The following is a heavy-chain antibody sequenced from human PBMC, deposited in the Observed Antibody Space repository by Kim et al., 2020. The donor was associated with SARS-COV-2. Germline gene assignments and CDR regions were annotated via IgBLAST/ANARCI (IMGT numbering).Heavy chain of an antibody. V-gene: IGHV3-48*03. CDR1: GFTFSSYE. D-gene: IGHD1-26*01. J-gene: IGHJ6*02. CDR3: ARDPPQSYHGFYYYYYGMDV. CDR2: ISSSGSTI. Sequence: GGSLRLSCAASGFTFSSYEMNWVRQAPGKGLEWVSYISSSGSTIYYADSVKGRFTISRDNAKNSLYLQMNSLGAEDTAVYYCARDPPQSYHGFYYYYYGMDVWGQGTTVTVSS.